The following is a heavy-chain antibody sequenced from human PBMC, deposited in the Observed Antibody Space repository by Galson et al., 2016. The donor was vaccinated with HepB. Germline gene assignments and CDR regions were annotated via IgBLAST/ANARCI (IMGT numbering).Heavy chain of an antibody. V-gene: IGHV3-30*04. J-gene: IGHJ4*02. D-gene: IGHD3-3*01. CDR1: GFTFNYYV. CDR2: TSYDGSDK. Sequence: SLRLSCAASGFTFNYYVLNWVRQAPGKGLEWVAVTSYDGSDKYCADSVKGRFTIARDNSKNTLYLQMNSLRAEDTAVYYCARGRDYGFWSGYFYWGQGTPVTVSS. CDR3: ARGRDYGFWSGYFY.